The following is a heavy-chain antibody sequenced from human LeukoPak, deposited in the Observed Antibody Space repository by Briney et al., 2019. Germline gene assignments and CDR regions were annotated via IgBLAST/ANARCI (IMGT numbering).Heavy chain of an antibody. D-gene: IGHD6-19*01. CDR1: GHTLAGYY. V-gene: IGHV1-2*04. CDR3: ARGRLAVAGALDAFDI. CDR2: ITPNSGGT. J-gene: IGHJ3*02. Sequence: GASVNVSRKASGHTLAGYYMRWVPPAPGERLEWTGWITPNSGGTNYAQKFQGWVTMTRDTSISTAYMELSRLRSDATAVYYCARGRLAVAGALDAFDIWGQGTMVTVSS.